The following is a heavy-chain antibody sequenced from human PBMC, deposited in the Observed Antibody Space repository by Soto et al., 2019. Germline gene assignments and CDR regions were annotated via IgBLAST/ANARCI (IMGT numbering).Heavy chain of an antibody. V-gene: IGHV3-48*01. CDR1: GCTFSSYS. CDR3: ARPHYDFWSGYYVEYYYYYMDV. CDR2: ISSSSSTI. Sequence: GGSLRLSCAASGCTFSSYSMNWVSQAPGKGLEWVSYISSSSSTIYYADSVKGRFTISRDNAKNSLYLQMNSLRAEDTAVYYCARPHYDFWSGYYVEYYYYYMDVWGKGTTVTVSS. D-gene: IGHD3-3*01. J-gene: IGHJ6*03.